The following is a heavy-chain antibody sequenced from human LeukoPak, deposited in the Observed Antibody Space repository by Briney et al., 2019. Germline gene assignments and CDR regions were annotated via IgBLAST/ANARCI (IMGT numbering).Heavy chain of an antibody. CDR2: IYYSGST. V-gene: IGHV4-59*01. J-gene: IGHJ5*02. CDR3: ARATPAAGTGWFDP. CDR1: GGSISSYY. D-gene: IGHD6-13*01. Sequence: SETLSLTCTVSGGSISSYYWSWIRQPPGKGLEWIGYIYYSGSTNYNPSLKSRVTMSVDTSKNQFSLKLSSVTAADTAVYYCARATPAAGTGWFDPWGQGTLVTVSS.